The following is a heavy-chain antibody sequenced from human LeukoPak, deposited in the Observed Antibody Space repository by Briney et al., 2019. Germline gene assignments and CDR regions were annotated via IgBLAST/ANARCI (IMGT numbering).Heavy chain of an antibody. Sequence: PGGSLRLSCAASGFTFITYWMTWVRQAPGKGLEWVANIKQDGSEKYYVDSVKGRFTISRDNAKNSVYLQMNSLRAEDTAVYYCARAKAGSSWYGSWKNYYYMDVRGKGTTVTVSS. J-gene: IGHJ6*03. V-gene: IGHV3-7*01. D-gene: IGHD6-13*01. CDR2: IKQDGSEK. CDR3: ARAKAGSSWYGSWKNYYYMDV. CDR1: GFTFITYW.